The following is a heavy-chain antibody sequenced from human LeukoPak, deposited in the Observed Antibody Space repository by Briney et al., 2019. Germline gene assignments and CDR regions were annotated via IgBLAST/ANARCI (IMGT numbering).Heavy chain of an antibody. CDR1: GGTFSSYA. J-gene: IGHJ4*02. V-gene: IGHV1-69*05. D-gene: IGHD3-3*01. CDR3: ARAYYDFWSGYYETLFDY. CDR2: IIPIFGTA. Sequence: SVTVSCKASGGTFSSYAISWVRQAPGQGLEWMGGIIPIFGTANYAQKFQGRVTITTDESTSTAYMELSSLRSEDTAVYYCARAYYDFWSGYYETLFDYWGQGTLVTVSS.